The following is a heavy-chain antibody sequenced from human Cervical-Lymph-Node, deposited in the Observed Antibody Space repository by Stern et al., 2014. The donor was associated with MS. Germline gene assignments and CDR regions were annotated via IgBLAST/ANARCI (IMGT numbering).Heavy chain of an antibody. Sequence: QVQLMQSGAEARTPGDSMKVSCKASGYIFTDYYLHWVRQAPGQGLEWLGWINPHSGGTNYAQNFQGRVPMAKDPSISTAYMELRGLGSADTAVYYCARGSGTAYDLRGDYWGQGTLVTVSS. CDR2: INPHSGGT. J-gene: IGHJ4*01. CDR3: ARGSGTAYDLRGDY. V-gene: IGHV1-2*02. CDR1: GYIFTDYY. D-gene: IGHD3-3*01.